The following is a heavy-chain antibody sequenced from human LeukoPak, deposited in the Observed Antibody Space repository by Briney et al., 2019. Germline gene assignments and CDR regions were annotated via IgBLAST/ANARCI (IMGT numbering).Heavy chain of an antibody. V-gene: IGHV4-34*01. J-gene: IGHJ4*02. D-gene: IGHD3-16*02. CDR3: ARSRGTLGVWGSYRYFDY. CDR1: GGSFSGYY. CDR2: INHSGST. Sequence: SETLSLTCAVYGGSFSGYYWSWIRQPPGKGLEWIGEINHSGSTNYNPSLKSRVTISVDTSKNQFSLKLSSVTAADTAVYYCARSRGTLGVWGSYRYFDYWGQGILVTVSS.